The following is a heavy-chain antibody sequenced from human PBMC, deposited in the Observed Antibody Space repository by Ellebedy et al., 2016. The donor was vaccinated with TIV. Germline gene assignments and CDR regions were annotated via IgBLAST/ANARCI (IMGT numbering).Heavy chain of an antibody. D-gene: IGHD3-16*01. J-gene: IGHJ6*02. CDR2: IYYSGST. CDR3: AATRGGRYYYGMDV. V-gene: IGHV4-39*07. Sequence: SETLSLTXTVSGGSISSSSYYWGWIRQPPGKGLEWIGSIYYSGSTYYNPSLKSRVTISVDTSKNQFSLKLSSVTAADTAVYYCAATRGGRYYYGMDVWGQGTTVTVSS. CDR1: GGSISSSSYY.